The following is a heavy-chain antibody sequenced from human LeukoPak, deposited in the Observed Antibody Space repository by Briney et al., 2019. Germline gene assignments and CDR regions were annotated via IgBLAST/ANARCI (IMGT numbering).Heavy chain of an antibody. CDR3: ARKEIQIPLRYFDY. Sequence: PGGSLRLSCAASGFTFSSYAMNWVRQAPGKGLEWVSAISGSGGSTYYADSVKGRFTISRDNSKNTLYLQMNRLRVEDTAVYYRARKEIQIPLRYFDYWGQGSLVTVSS. J-gene: IGHJ4*02. CDR1: GFTFSSYA. CDR2: ISGSGGST. V-gene: IGHV3-23*01. D-gene: IGHD3-9*01.